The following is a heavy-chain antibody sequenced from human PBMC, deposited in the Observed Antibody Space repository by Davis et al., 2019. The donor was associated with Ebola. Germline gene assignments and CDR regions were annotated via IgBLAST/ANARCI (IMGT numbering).Heavy chain of an antibody. D-gene: IGHD2-15*01. Sequence: GESLKISCAASGFTFSSYGIHWVRQAPGKGLEWVSFIRYDGSREYYADSVKGRFTVSRDNSKNTLYLQMNSLRAEDTAVYYCAKEGAGSGGWGPAGYWGQGTLVTVSS. CDR2: IRYDGSRE. J-gene: IGHJ4*02. V-gene: IGHV3-30*02. CDR1: GFTFSSYG. CDR3: AKEGAGSGGWGPAGY.